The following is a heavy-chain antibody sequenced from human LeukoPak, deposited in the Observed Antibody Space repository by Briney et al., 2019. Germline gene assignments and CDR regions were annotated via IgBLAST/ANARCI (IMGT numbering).Heavy chain of an antibody. J-gene: IGHJ5*02. CDR3: AREPGFDSSGYLNWFDP. CDR1: GGSIITYY. D-gene: IGHD3-22*01. Sequence: SETLSLTCTVPGGSIITYYWSWIRQPPGKGLEWIVCISYSGSTTYNPSLKSRVTISVDTSKNQLSLKLSSVTAADTAVYYCAREPGFDSSGYLNWFDPWGQGTLVTVSS. CDR2: ISYSGST. V-gene: IGHV4-59*01.